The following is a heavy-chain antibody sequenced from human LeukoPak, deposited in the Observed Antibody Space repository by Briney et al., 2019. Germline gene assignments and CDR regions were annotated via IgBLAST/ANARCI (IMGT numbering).Heavy chain of an antibody. V-gene: IGHV3-23*01. CDR2: IGGSPGDT. CDR1: GFPFSLYA. CDR3: AERMGAPWQPLES. Sequence: GGSLRLSCAASGFPFSLYALTWVRQAPGKGLEWVSTIGGSPGDTFYAVSVKGRFTISRDNSRNTLYLQMNSLRGDDTAIYYCAERMGAPWQPLESWGQGALVTVSS. D-gene: IGHD3-16*01. J-gene: IGHJ4*02.